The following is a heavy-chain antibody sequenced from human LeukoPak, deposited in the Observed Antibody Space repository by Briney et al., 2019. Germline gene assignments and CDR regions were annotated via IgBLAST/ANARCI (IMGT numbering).Heavy chain of an antibody. CDR2: ISDDGRNK. J-gene: IGHJ4*02. CDR3: AKAIAAVGPALFYFDY. V-gene: IGHV3-30*18. Sequence: AGGSLRLSCAASGFSFISYGMHWVRQAPGKGLEWVGVISDDGRNKKYADSVKGRFTISRDNSKDTLYLQMNSLRAEDTAEYYCAKAIAAVGPALFYFDYWGREPWSPSPQ. CDR1: GFSFISYG. D-gene: IGHD6-13*01.